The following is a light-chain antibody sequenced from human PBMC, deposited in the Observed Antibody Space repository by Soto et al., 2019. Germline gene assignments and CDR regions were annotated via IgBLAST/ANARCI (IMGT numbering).Light chain of an antibody. CDR2: TVT. CDR1: SSVIGGYNY. V-gene: IGLV2-11*01. J-gene: IGLJ1*01. Sequence: QSVLTQPRSVSGSPGQSVTISCTGTSSVIGGYNYVSWYQQHPGKAPKLMIYTVTKRPSGVPDRFSGSKSDNTASLTISGLQADDEADYYCCSYAGSSSYVFGPGTKVTVL. CDR3: CSYAGSSSYV.